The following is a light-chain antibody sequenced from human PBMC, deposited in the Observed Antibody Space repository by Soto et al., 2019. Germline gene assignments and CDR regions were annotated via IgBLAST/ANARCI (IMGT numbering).Light chain of an antibody. CDR2: GAS. CDR3: QQYGSSRT. Sequence: EIVLTQSPGTLSLSPGERATLSRRASQSVSSSYLAWYQQKPGQAPRLLIYGASSRAPGIPDRFSGSGSGTDFTLTISRLEPEDFAVYYCQQYGSSRTFGQGTKV. V-gene: IGKV3-20*01. J-gene: IGKJ1*01. CDR1: QSVSSSY.